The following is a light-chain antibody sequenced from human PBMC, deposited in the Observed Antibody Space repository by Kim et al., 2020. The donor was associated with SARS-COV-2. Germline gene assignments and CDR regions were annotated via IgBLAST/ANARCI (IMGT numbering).Light chain of an antibody. CDR3: QQYNVH. CDR2: DAS. V-gene: IGKV1-5*01. J-gene: IGKJ2*01. CDR1: QSITTW. Sequence: DIQMTQSPSTLSASVGDRVTITCRASQSITTWLAWYQQKPGKATKLLIYDASTLHSGVPSRFSGSGYGTEFTLTISSLQPDDSATYYCQQYNVHFGQGTKLEI.